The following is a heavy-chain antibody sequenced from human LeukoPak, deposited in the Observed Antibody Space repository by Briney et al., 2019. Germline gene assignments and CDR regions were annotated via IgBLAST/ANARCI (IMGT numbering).Heavy chain of an antibody. CDR3: TKVAVTGPFDY. V-gene: IGHV1-46*01. CDR2: INPSGGST. Sequence: ASVKVSCKASGDTFTGYYIHWVRQAPGQGLEWMGIINPSGGSTTYAQKFQGRVTMTRDTSTSTVYMELSSLRSEDTAVYYCTKVAVTGPFDYWGQGTLVTVSS. D-gene: IGHD6-19*01. CDR1: GDTFTGYY. J-gene: IGHJ4*02.